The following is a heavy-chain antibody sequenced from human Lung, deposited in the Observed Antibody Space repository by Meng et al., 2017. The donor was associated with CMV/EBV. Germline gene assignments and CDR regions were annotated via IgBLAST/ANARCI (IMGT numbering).Heavy chain of an antibody. J-gene: IGHJ4*02. CDR1: GGSLSSRNW. V-gene: IGHV4-4*02. Sequence: VRAQGQVQGLVKPSGTLPLTCSVSGGSLSSRNWWSWVRQPPGKGLEWIGEIYHSGSTNYNPSLKSGVTISVDESKNQFSLRLSSVTAADTAVYYCARVGAYCGGDCYHPRWGQGTLVTGSS. D-gene: IGHD2-21*02. CDR2: IYHSGST. CDR3: ARVGAYCGGDCYHPR.